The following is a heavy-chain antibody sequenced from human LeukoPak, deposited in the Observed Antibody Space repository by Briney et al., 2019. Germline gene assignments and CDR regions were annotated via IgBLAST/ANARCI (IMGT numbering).Heavy chain of an antibody. J-gene: IGHJ4*02. D-gene: IGHD2-21*02. Sequence: PGGSLRLSCTASGFNFGSYDINWIRQAPGKGLEWISYIRSTGRYRYYSDSVTGRFSISRDNAKNLVYLQMNGLRDDDTAVYYCARDLSDVTLDYWGQGTLVTVSS. CDR1: GFNFGSYD. CDR2: IRSTGRYR. CDR3: ARDLSDVTLDY. V-gene: IGHV3-48*02.